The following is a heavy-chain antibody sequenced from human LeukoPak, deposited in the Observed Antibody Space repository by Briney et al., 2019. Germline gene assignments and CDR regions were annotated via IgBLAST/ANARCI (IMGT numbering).Heavy chain of an antibody. Sequence: PGGSLRLSCAASGFTFSDYAIHWVRQAPGKGLEWVSVISNVGGSKHYADSVKGRFTISRDNAKNSLYLQMNSLRADDTAVYYCARSGSHDYWGQGTLVTVSS. CDR1: GFTFSDYA. CDR2: ISNVGGSK. J-gene: IGHJ4*02. V-gene: IGHV3-30-3*01. D-gene: IGHD1-26*01. CDR3: ARSGSHDY.